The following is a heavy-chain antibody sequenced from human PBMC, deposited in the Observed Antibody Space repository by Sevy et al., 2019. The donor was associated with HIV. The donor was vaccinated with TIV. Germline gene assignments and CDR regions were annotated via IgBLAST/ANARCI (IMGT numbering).Heavy chain of an antibody. V-gene: IGHV1-18*01. CDR3: ARVTMIVLQKYYFDY. Sequence: ASVKVSCKASGYTFTSYGMSWVRQAPGQGLEWMGWISAYNGNTNYAQKLQGRVTMTTDTSTSTAYMELRSLRSDDTAVYYCARVTMIVLQKYYFDYWGQGTLVTVSS. J-gene: IGHJ4*02. CDR1: GYTFTSYG. D-gene: IGHD3-22*01. CDR2: ISAYNGNT.